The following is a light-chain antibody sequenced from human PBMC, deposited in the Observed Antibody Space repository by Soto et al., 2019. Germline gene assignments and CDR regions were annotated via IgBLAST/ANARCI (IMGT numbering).Light chain of an antibody. CDR2: DAS. V-gene: IGKV3-11*01. J-gene: IGKJ4*01. Sequence: EIVLTQSPATLSLSPGSRASLSCRASQSVSSYLAWYQQKPGQAPRLLIYDASTRATGIPARFSGSGSGTDFTLTITGLEPEDFAVYYCQQRSDCPSTFGGGTKVEIK. CDR1: QSVSSY. CDR3: QQRSDCPST.